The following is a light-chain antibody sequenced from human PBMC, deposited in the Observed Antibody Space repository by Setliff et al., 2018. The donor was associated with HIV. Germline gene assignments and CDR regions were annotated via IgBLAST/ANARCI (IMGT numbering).Light chain of an antibody. CDR2: DVI. V-gene: IGLV2-14*03. Sequence: QSALTQPASVSGSPGQSVTISCTGTSSDVGAYNFVSWYQQHPGRAPKLMIYDVINRNSGVSIRFSGSKSGNAASLTISGLQAEDEADYYCSSYTTSRQLVFGSGTKVNVL. J-gene: IGLJ1*01. CDR1: SSDVGAYNF. CDR3: SSYTTSRQLV.